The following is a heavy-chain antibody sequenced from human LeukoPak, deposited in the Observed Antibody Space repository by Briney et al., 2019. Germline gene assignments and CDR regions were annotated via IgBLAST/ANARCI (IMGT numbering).Heavy chain of an antibody. V-gene: IGHV1-46*01. CDR1: GYTFTSYY. J-gene: IGHJ4*02. Sequence: ASVKVSCKASGYTFTSYYMHWVRQAPGRELEWMGIINPSGGSTRYAQKFQGRVTMTRDTSTSTVYMELSSLRSEDTAVYYCARNPVTTKYFDYWGQGTLVTVSA. CDR2: INPSGGST. D-gene: IGHD4-17*01. CDR3: ARNPVTTKYFDY.